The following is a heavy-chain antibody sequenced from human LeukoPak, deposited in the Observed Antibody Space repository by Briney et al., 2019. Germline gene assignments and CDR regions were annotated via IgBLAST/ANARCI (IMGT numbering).Heavy chain of an antibody. CDR2: IYSGGST. CDR3: ARDPHPIAVAQYGMDV. D-gene: IGHD6-19*01. V-gene: IGHV3-53*01. Sequence: GGSLRLSCAASGFTVSSNYMSWVRQAPGKGLEWVSVIYSGGSTYYADSVKGRFTISRDNSKNTLYLQMNSLRAEDTAVCYCARDPHPIAVAQYGMDVWGQGTTVTVSS. J-gene: IGHJ6*02. CDR1: GFTVSSNY.